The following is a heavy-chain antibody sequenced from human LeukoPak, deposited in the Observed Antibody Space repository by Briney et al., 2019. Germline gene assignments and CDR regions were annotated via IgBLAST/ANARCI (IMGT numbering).Heavy chain of an antibody. Sequence: SQTLSLTCAISGDSVSSNSAAWNWIRQSPSRGLEWLGRTYYRSKWYNDYAVSVKSRITINPDTSKNQFSLQLNSVTPEDTAVYYCAGDYYDSSGYYYAYYFDYWGQGTLVTVSS. CDR1: GDSVSSNSAA. V-gene: IGHV6-1*01. D-gene: IGHD3-22*01. J-gene: IGHJ4*02. CDR2: TYYRSKWYN. CDR3: AGDYYDSSGYYYAYYFDY.